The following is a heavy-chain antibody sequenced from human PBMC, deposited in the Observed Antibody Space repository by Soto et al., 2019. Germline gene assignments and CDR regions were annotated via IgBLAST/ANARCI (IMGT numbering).Heavy chain of an antibody. CDR2: VTGGNGDT. D-gene: IGHD1-20*01. V-gene: IGHV1-3*01. CDR3: ARDSGIRGPSGDLDY. J-gene: IGHJ4*02. CDR1: GYTFMSHV. Sequence: VQLVQSGAEVKEPGASVKVSCRASGYTFMSHVIHWVRQAPGQRLEWMGWVTGGNGDTKYSQNFQGRATITRDTSATTAYMELSRLTSEDTAVYYCARDSGIRGPSGDLDYWGQGTLVTVSS.